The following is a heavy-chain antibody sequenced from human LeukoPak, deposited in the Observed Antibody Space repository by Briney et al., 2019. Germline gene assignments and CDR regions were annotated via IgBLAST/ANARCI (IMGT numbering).Heavy chain of an antibody. V-gene: IGHV1-2*02. CDR1: GYTFTGYY. D-gene: IGHD5/OR15-5a*01. CDR2: INPNSGGT. J-gene: IGHJ4*02. Sequence: ASVKVSCKASGYTFTGYYTHWVRQAPGQGLEWMGWINPNSGGTNYAQNFQGRVTMTRDTSISTAYMELTSLRSDDTAVYYCATARDRNSVYSSFDYWGQGTLVTVSS. CDR3: ATARDRNSVYSSFDY.